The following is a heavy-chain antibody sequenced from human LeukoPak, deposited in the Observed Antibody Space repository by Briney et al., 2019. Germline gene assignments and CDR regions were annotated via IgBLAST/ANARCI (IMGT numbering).Heavy chain of an antibody. CDR3: ARHKRGHFDY. J-gene: IGHJ4*02. V-gene: IGHV4-59*08. CDR2: SYYSGTT. CDR1: GGSITSHS. Sequence: CETLSLTCNVSGGSITSHSWNWIRQSPGKGLEWIGYSYYSGTTNYSPSLKSRVTLSLDTSKNQISLKLTSVTAADTAVYYCARHKRGHFDYWGQGTLVTVSS.